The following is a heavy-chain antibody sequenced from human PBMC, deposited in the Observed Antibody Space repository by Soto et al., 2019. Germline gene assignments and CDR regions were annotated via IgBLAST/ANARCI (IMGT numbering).Heavy chain of an antibody. CDR2: ISSSSSTI. CDR3: ATLAGYSYGYTFDY. Sequence: GGSLRLSCAASGFTFSSYSMTWVRQAPGKGLEWVSYISSSSSTIYYADSLKGRFTISRDNAKNSLYLQMNSLRVEDTAVYYCATLAGYSYGYTFDYWGKGTLVTVSS. V-gene: IGHV3-48*01. D-gene: IGHD5-18*01. CDR1: GFTFSSYS. J-gene: IGHJ4*02.